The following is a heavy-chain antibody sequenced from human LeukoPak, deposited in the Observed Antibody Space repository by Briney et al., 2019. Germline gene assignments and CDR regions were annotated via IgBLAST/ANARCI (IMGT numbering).Heavy chain of an antibody. Sequence: SETLSLTCAVSGGSISSSNWWSWIRQPPGKGLEWIGEIYHSGSTNYNPSLKSRVTISVDKSKTQFSLKLSSVTAADAAVYYCARGPFRGYSYGLGSGWFDPWGQGTLVTVSS. D-gene: IGHD5-18*01. V-gene: IGHV4-4*02. J-gene: IGHJ5*02. CDR2: IYHSGST. CDR1: GGSISSSNW. CDR3: ARGPFRGYSYGLGSGWFDP.